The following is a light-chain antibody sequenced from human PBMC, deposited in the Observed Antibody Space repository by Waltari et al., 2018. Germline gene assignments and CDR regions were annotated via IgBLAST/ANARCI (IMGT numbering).Light chain of an antibody. CDR2: GAS. J-gene: IGKJ4*01. Sequence: EVMMTQSPATLSVSPGESATLSCRASQSVSRFLAWYQQKPGQAPRLLIYGASTRATGIPARFSGSGSGTEFTLTISSLQSEDFAVYFCQQYNDWPPLTFGGGTKLEIK. CDR1: QSVSRF. CDR3: QQYNDWPPLT. V-gene: IGKV3-15*01.